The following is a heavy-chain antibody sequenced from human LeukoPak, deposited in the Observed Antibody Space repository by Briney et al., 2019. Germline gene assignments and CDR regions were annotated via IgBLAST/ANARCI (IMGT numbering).Heavy chain of an antibody. CDR1: GGSISSYY. Sequence: SETLSLTCTVSGGSISSYYWSWIRQPPGKGLEWIGYIYYSGSTNYNPSLKSRVTISVDMSKNQFSLKLSSVTAADTAVYYCARGGRYCSGGSCPIDYWGQGTLVTVSS. CDR3: ARGGRYCSGGSCPIDY. V-gene: IGHV4-59*01. D-gene: IGHD2-15*01. CDR2: IYYSGST. J-gene: IGHJ4*02.